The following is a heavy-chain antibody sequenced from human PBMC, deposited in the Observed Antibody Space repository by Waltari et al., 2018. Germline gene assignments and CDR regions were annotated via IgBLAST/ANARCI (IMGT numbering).Heavy chain of an antibody. CDR2: TDPTSGGT. Sequence: VQLLQSGAEVKQPGASVKVCCKASASIFSDYFIPWLRRARGERLEWMGRTDPTSGGTDFAQKFQGRVAMTTDMSITTVYMELRSLTSDDTAVYYCVRETMSRGPPSGSFSIWGQGTMVTVSA. D-gene: IGHD1-26*01. CDR3: VRETMSRGPPSGSFSI. CDR1: ASIFSDYF. J-gene: IGHJ3*02. V-gene: IGHV1-2*06.